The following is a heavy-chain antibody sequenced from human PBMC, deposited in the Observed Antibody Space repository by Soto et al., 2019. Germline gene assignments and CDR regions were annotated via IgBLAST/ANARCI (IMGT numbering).Heavy chain of an antibody. V-gene: IGHV2-5*02. CDR2: IYWDDSK. Sequence: QITLKESGPTLVKPTQTLTLTCTFSGFSLTTDRVDVGWIRQPPGEALEWLAVIYWDDSKTYRPSLESRLTITKDTSKNQVALTMTNMDSLDTATYCCAHSYGGRPVCWGQGTLVTVSS. CDR1: GFSLTTDRVD. J-gene: IGHJ4*02. CDR3: AHSYGGRPVC. D-gene: IGHD1-26*01.